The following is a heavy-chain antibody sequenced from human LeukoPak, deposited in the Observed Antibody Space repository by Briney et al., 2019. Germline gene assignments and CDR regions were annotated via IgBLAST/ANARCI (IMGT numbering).Heavy chain of an antibody. D-gene: IGHD3-22*01. J-gene: IGHJ5*02. V-gene: IGHV4-30-4*01. Sequence: PSETLSLTCTVSGGSISSGDYYWSWSRQPPGKGLEWIAYMYYSGSTYYNPSLKSRVTMSADTSKNQFSLKLSSVTAADTAVYYCARPYYYDSRIDPWGQGILVTVSS. CDR1: GGSISSGDYY. CDR3: ARPYYYDSRIDP. CDR2: MYYSGST.